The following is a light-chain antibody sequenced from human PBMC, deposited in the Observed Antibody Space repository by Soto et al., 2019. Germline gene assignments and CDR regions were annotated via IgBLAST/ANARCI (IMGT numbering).Light chain of an antibody. CDR2: GAS. CDR1: QSISRH. J-gene: IGKJ4*01. Sequence: DIQMTQSPSSLSASVGDRVTITCRASQSISRHLNWYQQKPGKAPKLLISGASSLQGGVPSRISGSGSGTDFALTISSLQAEDFATYYCQQSYSAPLTFGGGTKVEI. CDR3: QQSYSAPLT. V-gene: IGKV1-39*01.